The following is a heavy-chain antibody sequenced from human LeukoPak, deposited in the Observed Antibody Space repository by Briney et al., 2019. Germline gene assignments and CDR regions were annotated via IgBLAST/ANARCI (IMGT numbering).Heavy chain of an antibody. CDR1: GGSISSGGYS. J-gene: IGHJ3*02. Sequence: SQTLSLTCAVSGGSISSGGYSWSWIRQPPGKGLEWIGYIYHSGSTNYNPSLKSRVTMSVDTSKNQFSLKLSSVTAADTAVYYCVGCNYDFWSGNDAFDIWGQGTMVTVSS. V-gene: IGHV4-30-2*01. CDR2: IYHSGST. CDR3: VGCNYDFWSGNDAFDI. D-gene: IGHD3-3*01.